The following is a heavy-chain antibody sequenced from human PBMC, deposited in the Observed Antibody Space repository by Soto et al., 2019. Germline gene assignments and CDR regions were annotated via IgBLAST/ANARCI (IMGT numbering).Heavy chain of an antibody. CDR2: IWYDGSNK. Sequence: QVQLVESGGGVVQPGRSLRLSCAASGFAFSSYGMHWVRQAPGKGPEWVAVIWYDGSNKYYADSVKGRFTISRDNSKNTLYLKMNSRRAEDTALYYCARSGDFEYYYAMDVWGQGTTVTVSS. J-gene: IGHJ6*02. CDR3: ARSGDFEYYYAMDV. V-gene: IGHV3-33*01. D-gene: IGHD4-17*01. CDR1: GFAFSSYG.